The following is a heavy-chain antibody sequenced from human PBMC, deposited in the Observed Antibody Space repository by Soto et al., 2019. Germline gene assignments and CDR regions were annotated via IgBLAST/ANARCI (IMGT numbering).Heavy chain of an antibody. V-gene: IGHV1-69*08. D-gene: IGHD1-1*01. CDR1: GGTFSSYT. J-gene: IGHJ6*03. CDR2: IIPILGIA. Sequence: QVQLVQSGAEVKKPGSSVKVSCKASGGTFSSYTISWVRQAPGQGLEWMGRIIPILGIANYAQKFQGRVTITADKSTSTAYMELSSLRSEDTAVYYCARDLLRHWNDEKDYYYYMDVWGKGTTVTVSS. CDR3: ARDLLRHWNDEKDYYYYMDV.